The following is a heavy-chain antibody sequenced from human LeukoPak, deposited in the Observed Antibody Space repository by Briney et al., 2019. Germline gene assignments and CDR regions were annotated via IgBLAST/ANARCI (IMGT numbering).Heavy chain of an antibody. D-gene: IGHD5-18*01. CDR2: IYYSGST. Sequence: SETLSLTCTVSGGSISSYYWSWIRQPPGKGLEWIGYIYYSGSTNYNPSLKSRVTISVDTSKNQFSLKLSSVTAADTAVYYCAIIRVDTAMAIDYWGQGTLVTVSS. CDR1: GGSISSYY. CDR3: AIIRVDTAMAIDY. V-gene: IGHV4-59*08. J-gene: IGHJ4*02.